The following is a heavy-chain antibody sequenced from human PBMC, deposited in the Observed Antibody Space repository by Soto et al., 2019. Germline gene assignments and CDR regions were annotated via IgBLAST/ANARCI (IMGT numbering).Heavy chain of an antibody. CDR1: GFTFSSTG. CDR3: AKDWGISVAAH. J-gene: IGHJ4*02. D-gene: IGHD6-19*01. CDR2: ISHDGGNK. V-gene: IGHV3-30*18. Sequence: QVQLVESGGGVVQPGGALRLSCEASGFTFSSTGMHWVRQAPGKGLEWVAVISHDGGNKYYGDSVKSRFTISRDNSKNPRYLQVNSLRADDTAVYYCAKDWGISVAAHWGQGTLVTVSS.